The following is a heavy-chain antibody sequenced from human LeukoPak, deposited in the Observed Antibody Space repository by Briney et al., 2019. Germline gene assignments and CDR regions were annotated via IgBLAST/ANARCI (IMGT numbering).Heavy chain of an antibody. CDR3: ARSTRSYDYVWGSYRYTFSFDY. V-gene: IGHV3-9*01. Sequence: GRSLRLSCAASGFTFDDYAMHWVRQAPGKGLEWVSGISWNSGSIGYADSVKGRFTISRDNAKNSLYLQMNSLRAEDTAVYYCARSTRSYDYVWGSYRYTFSFDYWGQGTLVTVSS. D-gene: IGHD3-16*02. CDR2: ISWNSGSI. CDR1: GFTFDDYA. J-gene: IGHJ4*02.